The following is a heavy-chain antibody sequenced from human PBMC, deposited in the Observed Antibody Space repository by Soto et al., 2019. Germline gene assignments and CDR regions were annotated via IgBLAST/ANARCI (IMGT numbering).Heavy chain of an antibody. CDR1: GGTFSSYA. J-gene: IGHJ5*02. Sequence: SVKVSCKASGGTFSSYAISWVRQAPGQGLEWMGGIIPIFGTANYAQKFQGRVTITADESTSTAYMELSSLRSEDTAVYYCAREICSGWYPHQTNWFDPWGQGTLVTVSS. V-gene: IGHV1-69*13. CDR3: AREICSGWYPHQTNWFDP. D-gene: IGHD6-19*01. CDR2: IIPIFGTA.